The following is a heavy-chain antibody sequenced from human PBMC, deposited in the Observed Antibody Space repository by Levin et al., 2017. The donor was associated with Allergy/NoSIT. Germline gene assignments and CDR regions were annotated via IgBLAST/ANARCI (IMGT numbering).Heavy chain of an antibody. CDR3: ARQLGNFWSGYNYFDY. V-gene: IGHV3-48*03. Sequence: GGSLRLSCAASGFTFSSYEMNWVRRAPGKGLEWVSYISSTGSTIYSADSVKGRFTISRENATNSLYLHMNSLRAEDTAVYYCARQLGNFWSGYNYFDYWGQGTLVTVSS. D-gene: IGHD3-3*01. J-gene: IGHJ4*02. CDR1: GFTFSSYE. CDR2: ISSTGSTI.